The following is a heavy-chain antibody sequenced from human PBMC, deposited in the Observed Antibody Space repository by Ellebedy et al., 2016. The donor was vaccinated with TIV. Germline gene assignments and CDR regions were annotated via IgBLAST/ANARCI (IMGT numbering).Heavy chain of an antibody. CDR2: IKQDGSGK. J-gene: IGHJ4*02. CDR3: ARSLIVVVPAGYFDY. CDR1: GFTFSSYW. Sequence: GESLKISCAASGFTFSSYWMSWVRQAPGKGLEWVANIKQDGSGKYYVDSVKGRFTISRDNAKNSLYLQMNSLRAEDTAVYYCARSLIVVVPAGYFDYWGQGTLVTVSS. D-gene: IGHD2-2*01. V-gene: IGHV3-7*01.